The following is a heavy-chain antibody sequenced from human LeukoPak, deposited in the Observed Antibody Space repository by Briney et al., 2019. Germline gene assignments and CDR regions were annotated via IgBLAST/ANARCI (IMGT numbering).Heavy chain of an antibody. CDR1: GYTSTGYY. Sequence: GASVKVSCKASGYTSTGYYMHWVRQAPGQGLEWMGWINPNSGGTNYAQKFQGWVTMARDTSISTAYMELSRLRSDDTAVYYCAIGRYFDWSLFDYWGQGTLVTVSS. CDR2: INPNSGGT. D-gene: IGHD3-9*01. V-gene: IGHV1-2*04. J-gene: IGHJ4*02. CDR3: AIGRYFDWSLFDY.